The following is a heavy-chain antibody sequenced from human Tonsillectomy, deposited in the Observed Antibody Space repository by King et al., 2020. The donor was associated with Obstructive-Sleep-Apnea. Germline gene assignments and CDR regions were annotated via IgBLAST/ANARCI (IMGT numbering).Heavy chain of an antibody. CDR1: GFSLSTSGMC. CDR3: ALGSIYYGGNSNTFAP. Sequence: RVTLKESGPALVKPTQTLTLTCTFSGFSLSTSGMCVNWIRQPPGKALEWLARIDWDDDKYYSTSLKTRLTISQDTSKNQVVLTMTNMDPVDTATYYCALGSIYYGGNSNTFAPWGQGTLVTVSS. CDR2: IDWDDDK. D-gene: IGHD4-23*01. J-gene: IGHJ5*02. V-gene: IGHV2-70*11.